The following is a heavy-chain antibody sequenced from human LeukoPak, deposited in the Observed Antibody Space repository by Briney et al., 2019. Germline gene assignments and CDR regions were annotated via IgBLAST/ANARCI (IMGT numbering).Heavy chain of an antibody. CDR3: ARDEGDFWSGYYPVWFDP. V-gene: IGHV1-69*04. CDR1: GGTFSSYA. Sequence: SVKVSCKASGGTFSSYAISWVRQAPGQGLEWMGRIIPILGIPNYAQKLQGRVTMTTDTSTSTAYMELRSLRSDDTAVYYRARDEGDFWSGYYPVWFDPWGQGTLVTVSS. J-gene: IGHJ5*02. D-gene: IGHD3-3*01. CDR2: IIPILGIP.